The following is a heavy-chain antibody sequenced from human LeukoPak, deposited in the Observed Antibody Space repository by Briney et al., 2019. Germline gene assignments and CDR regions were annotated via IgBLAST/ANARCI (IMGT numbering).Heavy chain of an antibody. CDR2: ISGYNSKT. J-gene: IGHJ4*02. CDR3: ARGPHGRIYDILTGFDY. Sequence: ASVKVSCKTSGYSFTNFGITWVRQAPGQGLEWMGWISGYNSKTFYAHEFQGRVTMTTDTLTSTVYMELSRLRSDDTAVYYCARGPHGRIYDILTGFDYWGQGTLVTVSS. D-gene: IGHD3-9*01. CDR1: GYSFTNFG. V-gene: IGHV1-18*01.